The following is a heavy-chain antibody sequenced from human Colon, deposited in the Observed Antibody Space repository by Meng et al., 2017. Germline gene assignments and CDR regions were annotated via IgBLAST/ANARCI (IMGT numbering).Heavy chain of an antibody. CDR1: GTSISRSNW. J-gene: IGHJ4*02. CDR3: ARENDSGNSYDH. V-gene: IGHV4-4*02. CDR2: IYHIGST. Sequence: QVQSQELGPGLVKPSGTLSLTCAVSGTSISRSNWWTWVRQAPGKGLEWIGEIYHIGSTNYNPSLKSRVTILVDESKNEFSLKLTSVTAADTAVYYCARENDSGNSYDHWGRGTLVTVSS. D-gene: IGHD3-10*01.